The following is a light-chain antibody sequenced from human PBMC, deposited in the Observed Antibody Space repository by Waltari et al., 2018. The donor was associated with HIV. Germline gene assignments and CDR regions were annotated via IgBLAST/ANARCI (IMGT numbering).Light chain of an antibody. CDR2: EVS. J-gene: IGLJ3*02. CDR1: TSDIGHSNY. CDR3: SSYTNKYTWV. V-gene: IGLV2-14*01. Sequence: QSALTPPAAVSGSPGPSTTTPCAGTTSDIGHSNYISWFQHHPAEAPKLISFEVSNRPSGVSTRFSGSKSGNTASLTVSGLQPEDEADYYCSSYTNKYTWVFGGGTKLTVL.